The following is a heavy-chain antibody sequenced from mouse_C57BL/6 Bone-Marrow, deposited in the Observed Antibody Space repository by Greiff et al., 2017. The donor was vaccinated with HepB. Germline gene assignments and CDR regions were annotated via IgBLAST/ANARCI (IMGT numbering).Heavy chain of an antibody. CDR2: ISNGGGST. J-gene: IGHJ3*01. CDR1: GFTFSDYY. V-gene: IGHV5-12*01. Sequence: EVKVVESGGGLVQPGGSLKLSCAASGFTFSDYYMHWVRQTPEKRLEWVAYISNGGGSTYYPDTVKGRFTISRDNAKNTLYLQMSRLKSEDTAMYYCARLGGLAWFAYWGQGTLVTVSA. CDR3: ARLGGLAWFAY. D-gene: IGHD3-3*01.